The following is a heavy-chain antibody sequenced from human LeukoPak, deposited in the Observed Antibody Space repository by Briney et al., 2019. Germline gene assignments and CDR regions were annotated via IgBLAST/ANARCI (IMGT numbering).Heavy chain of an antibody. J-gene: IGHJ3*02. CDR1: GFAFNIYE. V-gene: IGHV3-48*03. D-gene: IGHD6-13*01. Sequence: PGGSLRLSCTASGFAFNIYEMDWVRQAPGKGLEWVSYISSSGRYIQYAECVKGRFIISRDNAEKSLFLQMNSLRDEDTAVYYCARDPGYSSTGVDAFDIWGRGTMVTVSS. CDR3: ARDPGYSSTGVDAFDI. CDR2: ISSSGRYI.